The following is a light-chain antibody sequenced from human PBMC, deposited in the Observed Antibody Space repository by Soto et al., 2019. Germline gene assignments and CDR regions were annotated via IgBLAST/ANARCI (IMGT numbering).Light chain of an antibody. Sequence: QSALTQPASVSGSPGQSITISCTGTSSDVGGYNYVSWFQHHPGKAPKLLIYEVSHRPSGVSNRFSGSKSGNTASLTISGLQAEDKADYHCSSYTSSTTPYVFGTGTKVTVL. CDR3: SSYTSSTTPYV. CDR2: EVS. J-gene: IGLJ1*01. V-gene: IGLV2-14*01. CDR1: SSDVGGYNY.